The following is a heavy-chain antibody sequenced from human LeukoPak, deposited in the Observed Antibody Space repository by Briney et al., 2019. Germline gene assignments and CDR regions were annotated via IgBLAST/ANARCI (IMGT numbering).Heavy chain of an antibody. D-gene: IGHD3-22*01. CDR1: GGSFSGYY. J-gene: IGHJ4*02. V-gene: IGHV4-34*01. CDR2: INHSGST. Sequence: SETLSLTCAVYGGSFSGYYWSWIRQPPGKGLEWIGQINHSGSTNYNPSLKSRVTILVDTSKNQVSLKVTSVTAADTAMYYCARLSYYDSSGACFDYWGQGTLVTVSS. CDR3: ARLSYYDSSGACFDY.